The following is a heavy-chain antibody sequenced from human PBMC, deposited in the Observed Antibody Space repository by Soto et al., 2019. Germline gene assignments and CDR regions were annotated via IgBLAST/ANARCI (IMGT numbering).Heavy chain of an antibody. D-gene: IGHD5-18*01. CDR3: AISWIQLWLIDY. Sequence: SETLSVTCTVSGGFISSSSYYWGWIRQAPGKGLEWIGSIYYSGNTYYNPSLKSRVTISVDTSKNQFSLKLSSVTAADTAVYYFAISWIQLWLIDYWGQGTLVTVSS. CDR2: IYYSGNT. J-gene: IGHJ4*02. CDR1: GGFISSSSYY. V-gene: IGHV4-39*01.